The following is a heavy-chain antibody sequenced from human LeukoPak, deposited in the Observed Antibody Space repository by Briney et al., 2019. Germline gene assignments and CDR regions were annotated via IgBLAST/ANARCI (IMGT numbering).Heavy chain of an antibody. CDR3: ARDSYGMDV. CDR1: GFTFSSYA. Sequence: PGGSLRLSCAAPGFTFSSYAMHWVRQAPGKGLEWVAVISYDGSNKYYADSVKGRFTISRDNSKNTLYLQMNSLRAEDTAVYYCARDSYGMDVWGQGTTVTVSS. V-gene: IGHV3-30-3*01. J-gene: IGHJ6*02. CDR2: ISYDGSNK.